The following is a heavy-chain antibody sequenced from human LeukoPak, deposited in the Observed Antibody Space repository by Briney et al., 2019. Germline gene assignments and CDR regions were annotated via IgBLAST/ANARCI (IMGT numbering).Heavy chain of an antibody. D-gene: IGHD1-26*01. Sequence: ASVKVSCKASGYTFTSYGISWVRQAPGQGLEWMGWISAYNGNTKYVQKLQGRVTMTTDTSTSTAYMELRSLKSDDTAVYYCARVEGGTAYYYYGMDVRGQGTTVTVSS. J-gene: IGHJ6*02. CDR3: ARVEGGTAYYYYGMDV. CDR2: ISAYNGNT. V-gene: IGHV1-18*01. CDR1: GYTFTSYG.